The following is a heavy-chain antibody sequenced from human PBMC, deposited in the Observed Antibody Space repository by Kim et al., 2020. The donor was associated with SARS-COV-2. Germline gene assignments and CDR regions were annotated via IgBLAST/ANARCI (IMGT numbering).Heavy chain of an antibody. CDR1: GFTVSSNY. CDR3: ARAHSGYSYGLIDY. J-gene: IGHJ4*02. V-gene: IGHV3-53*01. CDR2: IYSGGST. D-gene: IGHD5-18*01. Sequence: GGSLRLSCAASGFTVSSNYMSWVRQAPGKGLEWVSVIYSGGSTYYADSVKGRFTISRDNSKNTLYLQMNSLRAEDTAVYYCARAHSGYSYGLIDYWGQGTLVTVSS.